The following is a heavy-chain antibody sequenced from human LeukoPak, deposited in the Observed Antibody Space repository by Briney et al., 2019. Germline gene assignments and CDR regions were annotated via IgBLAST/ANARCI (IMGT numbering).Heavy chain of an antibody. CDR3: VRSTMVRGVISMDV. D-gene: IGHD3-10*01. Sequence: KIGESLKISCKGSGYSFTSYWIGWVRQMPGKGLEWMGIIYPADSDTRYSPSFQGQVTISADKSISTTYLQWSSLKASDTAMYYCVRSTMVRGVISMDVWGQGTTVTVSS. CDR1: GYSFTSYW. V-gene: IGHV5-51*01. CDR2: IYPADSDT. J-gene: IGHJ6*02.